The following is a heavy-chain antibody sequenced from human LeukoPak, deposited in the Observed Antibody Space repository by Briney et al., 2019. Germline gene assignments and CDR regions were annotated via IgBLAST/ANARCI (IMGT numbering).Heavy chain of an antibody. V-gene: IGHV3-30-3*01. D-gene: IGHD1-26*01. J-gene: IGHJ3*02. CDR1: GFTFSSYA. CDR2: ISYDGSNK. Sequence: GRSLRLSCAASGFTFSSYAMHWVRQAPGKGLEWVAVISYDGSNKYYADSAKGRFTISRDNSKNTLYLQMNSLRAEDTAVYYCARVWWELPRAFDIWGQGIMVTVSS. CDR3: ARVWWELPRAFDI.